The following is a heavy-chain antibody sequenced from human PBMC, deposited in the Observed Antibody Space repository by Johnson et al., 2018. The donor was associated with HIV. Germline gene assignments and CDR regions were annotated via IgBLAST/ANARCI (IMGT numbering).Heavy chain of an antibody. CDR2: IKQDGSEK. CDR1: GFTFSDYY. V-gene: IGHV3-7*01. J-gene: IGHJ3*02. CDR3: AREGIGGGAFDI. Sequence: VQLVESGGGLVKPGGSLRLSCAASGFTFSDYYMSWIRQAPGKGLEWVANIKQDGSEKYYVDSVKGRFTISRDNAKNSLYLQMNSLRAEDTAVYYCAREGIGGGAFDIWGQGAMVTVSS.